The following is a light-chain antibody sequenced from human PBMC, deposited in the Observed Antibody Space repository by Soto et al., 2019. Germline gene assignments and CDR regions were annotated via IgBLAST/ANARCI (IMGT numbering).Light chain of an antibody. V-gene: IGKV1-8*01. J-gene: IGKJ1*01. CDR3: QQYYSYPPWT. CDR2: AAS. Sequence: IQMTQSPSTLFASVGDRVTITCRASQSVRNWLAWYQQKPGRAPQLLIYAASTLQSGVPSRFSGSVSGTDFTLIISCLQSEDFATYYCQQYYSYPPWTFGQGTKVDIK. CDR1: QSVRNW.